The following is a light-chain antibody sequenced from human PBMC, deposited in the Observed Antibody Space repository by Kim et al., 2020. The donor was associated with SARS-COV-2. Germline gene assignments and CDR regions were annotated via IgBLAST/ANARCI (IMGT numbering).Light chain of an antibody. CDR1: QSISSY. CDR2: AAS. J-gene: IGKJ4*01. V-gene: IGKV1-39*01. CDR3: QQSYSTPST. Sequence: DIQMTQSPSSLSASVGDRATITCRASQSISSYLNWYQQKPGKAPKLLIYAASSLQSGVPSRFSGSGSGTDFTLTISSLQPEDFATYYCQQSYSTPSTFGGGAKLEI.